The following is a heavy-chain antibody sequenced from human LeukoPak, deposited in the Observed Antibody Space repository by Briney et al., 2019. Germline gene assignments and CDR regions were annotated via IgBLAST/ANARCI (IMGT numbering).Heavy chain of an antibody. V-gene: IGHV1-18*01. J-gene: IGHJ3*02. Sequence: ASVKVSCKASGYTFTSYGISWVRQAPGQGLEWMGWISAYNGNTNYAQKLQGRVTMTTDTSTSTAYMELRSLRSDGTAVYYCATNRGAYGGNLALDAFDIWGQGTMVTVSS. CDR2: ISAYNGNT. CDR3: ATNRGAYGGNLALDAFDI. D-gene: IGHD4-23*01. CDR1: GYTFTSYG.